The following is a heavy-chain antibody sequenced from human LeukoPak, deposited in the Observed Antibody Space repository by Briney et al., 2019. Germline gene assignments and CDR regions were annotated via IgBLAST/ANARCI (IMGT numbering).Heavy chain of an antibody. CDR2: IYYSGST. CDR3: ARGGAITMVRGVKPYYFDY. Sequence: PSETLSLTCTVSGGSISSYYWSWIRQPPGKGLEWIGYIYYSGSTNYNPSLKSRVTISVDTSKNQFSLKLSSVTAADTAVYYCARGGAITMVRGVKPYYFDYWGQGTPVTVSS. J-gene: IGHJ4*02. CDR1: GGSISSYY. D-gene: IGHD3-10*01. V-gene: IGHV4-59*12.